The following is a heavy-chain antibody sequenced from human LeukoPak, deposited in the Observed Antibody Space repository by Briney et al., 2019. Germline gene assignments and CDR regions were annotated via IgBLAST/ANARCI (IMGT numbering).Heavy chain of an antibody. CDR2: IYSGGST. CDR1: GFTFSSYW. Sequence: GGSLRLSCAASGFTFSSYWMSWVRQALGKGLEWVSVIYSGGSTYYADSVKGRFTISRDNSKNTLYLQMNSLRAEDTAVYYCARVRHSSGWSYFDYWGQGTLVTVSS. D-gene: IGHD6-19*01. V-gene: IGHV3-53*01. CDR3: ARVRHSSGWSYFDY. J-gene: IGHJ4*02.